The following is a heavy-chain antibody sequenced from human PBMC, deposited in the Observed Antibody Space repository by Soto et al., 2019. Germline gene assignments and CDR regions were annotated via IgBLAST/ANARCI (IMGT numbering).Heavy chain of an antibody. D-gene: IGHD6-19*01. V-gene: IGHV4-34*01. CDR1: DESFSGKS. J-gene: IGHJ4*02. CDR2: ISPSGST. CDR3: AIAQWLGYGY. Sequence: HVNQKKWGAGLLNPSETLSLTCASYDESFSGKSWTWIHQTPGKGPEWIVEISPSGSTNYNPSLKSRVTISLDTSKSHFSLNLNSVTAADTAVYYCAIAQWLGYGYWGQGTLVTVSS.